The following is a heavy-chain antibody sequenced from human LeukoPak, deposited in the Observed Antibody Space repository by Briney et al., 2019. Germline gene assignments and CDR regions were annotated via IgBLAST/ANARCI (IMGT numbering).Heavy chain of an antibody. Sequence: SETLSLTCTVSGGSISSGGYYWSWIRQHPGKGLEWIGYIYYSGSTYYNPSLKSRVTISVDTSKNQFSLKLSSVTAADTAVYYCARGASYYYDSPGGFDPWGQGTLVTVSS. J-gene: IGHJ5*02. CDR3: ARGASYYYDSPGGFDP. CDR2: IYYSGST. D-gene: IGHD3-22*01. CDR1: GGSISSGGYY. V-gene: IGHV4-31*03.